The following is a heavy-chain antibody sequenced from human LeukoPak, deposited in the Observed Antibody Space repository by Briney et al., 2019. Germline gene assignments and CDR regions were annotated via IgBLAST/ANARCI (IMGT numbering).Heavy chain of an antibody. Sequence: SETLSLTCTVSGGSISSYYWSWIRQPPGKGLEWLANIYYRGDPFYNPSLKSRLTISMDTSKNQFSLRLTSVTAADTAVYYCAGTSVTLHFWGQGALVTVSS. CDR2: IYYRGDP. CDR1: GGSISSYY. J-gene: IGHJ4*02. D-gene: IGHD4-17*01. CDR3: AGTSVTLHF. V-gene: IGHV4-59*04.